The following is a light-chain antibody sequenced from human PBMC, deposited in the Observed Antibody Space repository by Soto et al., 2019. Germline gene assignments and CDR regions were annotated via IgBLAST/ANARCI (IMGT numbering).Light chain of an antibody. CDR3: SSYTGSSNYV. CDR1: SSDLAIYNY. V-gene: IGLV2-14*01. J-gene: IGLJ1*01. Sequence: QSALTQPASVSGSPGQSITISCTGTSSDLAIYNYVSWYQQQPGKAPKLMIYQVTNRPSGVSNRSSGSRSGNTASLTISGLQAEDEADYYCSSYTGSSNYVFGTGTKVTVL. CDR2: QVT.